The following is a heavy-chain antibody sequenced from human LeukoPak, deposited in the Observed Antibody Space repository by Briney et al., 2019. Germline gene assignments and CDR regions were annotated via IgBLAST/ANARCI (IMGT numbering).Heavy chain of an antibody. Sequence: GWALRLSCAQSGWTFSDYVLNWLRQAPGRGLEGVYSIDSSGVATDSAHSLMGPCPLSRGNSKNTLYLQMNSLGAEDTAVYFCAQRGVGSRVILVGFHKEAYYFDSWGRGALGSVSS. D-gene: IGHD3-10*01. CDR1: GWTFSDYV. V-gene: IGHV3-23*01. J-gene: IGHJ4*02. CDR3: AQRGVGSRVILVGFHKEAYYFDS. CDR2: IDSSGVAT.